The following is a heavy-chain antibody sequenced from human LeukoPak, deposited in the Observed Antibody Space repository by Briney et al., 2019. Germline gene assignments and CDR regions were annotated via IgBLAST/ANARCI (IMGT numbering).Heavy chain of an antibody. CDR3: ARDPYSYGIFDY. V-gene: IGHV4-59*01. Sequence: SETLSLTCTVSGGSISSYYWSWIRQPPGKGLEWIGYNYYSGSTNYNPSLKSRVTISVDTSKNQFSLKLSSVTAADTAVYYCARDPYSYGIFDYWGQGTLVTVSS. D-gene: IGHD5-18*01. CDR2: NYYSGST. CDR1: GGSISSYY. J-gene: IGHJ4*02.